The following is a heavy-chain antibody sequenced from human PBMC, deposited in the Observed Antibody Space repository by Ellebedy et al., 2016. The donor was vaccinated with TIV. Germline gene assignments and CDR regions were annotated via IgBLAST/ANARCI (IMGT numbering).Heavy chain of an antibody. CDR1: GGSITNYF. D-gene: IGHD3-9*01. CDR2: IYYSRST. V-gene: IGHV4-31*03. J-gene: IGHJ6*02. CDR3: ARCHYDILTGLPSGMDV. Sequence: MPSETLSLTCTVSGGSITNYFWSWIRQHPGKGLEWIGYIYYSRSTYYNPSLESRVTISLDTSKNQFSLRLSSVTAADTAVYYCARCHYDILTGLPSGMDVWGQGTTVTVSS.